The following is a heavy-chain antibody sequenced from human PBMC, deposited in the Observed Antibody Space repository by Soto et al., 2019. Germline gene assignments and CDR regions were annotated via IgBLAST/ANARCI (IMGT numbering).Heavy chain of an antibody. CDR2: INAANGDT. Sequence: QVPLVQSGAEVKKPGASVKVSCKASGYTFRTYPMHWVRQAPGRGLEWMGWINAANGDTGYSRTFQDRVTISRDISASTAYMELSSLRSEDTAVYYCARKDSYGSVISYFDHWGQGTLVTVSS. CDR1: GYTFRTYP. V-gene: IGHV1-3*01. D-gene: IGHD3-10*01. CDR3: ARKDSYGSVISYFDH. J-gene: IGHJ4*02.